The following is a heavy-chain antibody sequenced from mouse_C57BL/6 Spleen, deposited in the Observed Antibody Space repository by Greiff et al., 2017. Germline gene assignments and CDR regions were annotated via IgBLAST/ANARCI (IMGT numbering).Heavy chain of an antibody. CDR2: ISDGGSYT. D-gene: IGHD2-10*02. CDR1: GFTFSSYA. V-gene: IGHV5-4*01. CDR3: ARDLGYGNYVFDY. J-gene: IGHJ2*01. Sequence: EVHLVESGGGLVKPGGSLKLSCAASGFTFSSYAMSWVRQTPEKRLEWVATISDGGSYTYYPDNVKGRFTISRDNAKNNLYLQMSHLKSEDTAMYYCARDLGYGNYVFDYWGQGTTLTVSS.